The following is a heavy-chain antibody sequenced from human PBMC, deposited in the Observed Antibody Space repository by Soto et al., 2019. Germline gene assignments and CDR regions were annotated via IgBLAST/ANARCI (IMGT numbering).Heavy chain of an antibody. Sequence: QVQLVESGGGVVQPGRSLRLSCAASGFTFSSYGMHWVRQAPGKGLEWVAVISYDGSNKYYADSVKGRFTISRDNSKNTLYLQMNSLRAEDTAMYYCAKVKRSSWYSVYFDYWGQGTLVTVSS. CDR1: GFTFSSYG. CDR3: AKVKRSSWYSVYFDY. V-gene: IGHV3-30*18. CDR2: ISYDGSNK. J-gene: IGHJ4*02. D-gene: IGHD6-13*01.